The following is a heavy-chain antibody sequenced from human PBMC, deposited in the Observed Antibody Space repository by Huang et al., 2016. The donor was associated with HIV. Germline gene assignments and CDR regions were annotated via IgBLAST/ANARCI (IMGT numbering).Heavy chain of an antibody. J-gene: IGHJ3*01. V-gene: IGHV1-69*13. Sequence: QVQLVQSGAEVRKPGSSVTVSCRASGGSFNNFGINWVRQAPGQGLEWMGGIIPRCGTRNDAQRFKDRVTITADETTGVVHLEVTSLRSDDTAVYFCAKRGGAWGSPYAFDLWGPGTMVTVSS. CDR3: AKRGGAWGSPYAFDL. CDR2: IIPRCGTR. CDR1: GGSFNNFG. D-gene: IGHD3-16*01.